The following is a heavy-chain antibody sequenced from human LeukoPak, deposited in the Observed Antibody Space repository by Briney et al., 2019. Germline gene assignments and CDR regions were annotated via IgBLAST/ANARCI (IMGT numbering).Heavy chain of an antibody. CDR3: ARDRLQRGVYYFDY. CDR2: IYTSGST. V-gene: IGHV4-4*07. D-gene: IGHD5-12*01. J-gene: IGHJ4*02. CDR1: GGSISSYY. Sequence: SETLSLTCTVSGGSISSYYWSWIRQPAGKGLEWIGRIYTSGSTNYNPSLKSRVTMSVDTSKNQFSLKLSSVTAADTAVYYCARDRLQRGVYYFDYWGQGTLVTVSS.